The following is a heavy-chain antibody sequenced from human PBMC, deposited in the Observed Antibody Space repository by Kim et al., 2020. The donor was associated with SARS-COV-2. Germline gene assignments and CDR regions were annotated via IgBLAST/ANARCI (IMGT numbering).Heavy chain of an antibody. CDR3: ARLYLTMGDKGYYYYGMDV. CDR2: IYTSGST. CDR1: GGSISSGSYY. D-gene: IGHD2-21*02. V-gene: IGHV4-61*02. Sequence: SETLSLTCTVSGGSISSGSYYWSWIRQPAGKGLEWIGRIYTSGSTNYNPSLKSRVTISVDTSKNQFSLKLSSVTAADTAVYYCARLYLTMGDKGYYYYGMDVWGRGTTVTVSS. J-gene: IGHJ6*02.